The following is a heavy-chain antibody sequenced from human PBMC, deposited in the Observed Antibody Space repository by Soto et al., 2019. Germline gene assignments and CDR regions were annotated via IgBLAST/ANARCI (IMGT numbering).Heavy chain of an antibody. CDR2: ISAYNGNT. CDR1: GYTFTSYG. J-gene: IGHJ6*02. V-gene: IGHV1-18*01. D-gene: IGHD3-22*01. Sequence: ASVKVSCKASGYTFTSYGISWVRQAPGQGLEWMGWISAYNGNTNYAQKLQGRVTMTTDTSTSTAYMELRSLRSDDTAVYYCARAYYYDSSGYSPPNYYGMDVWGQGTTVTVSS. CDR3: ARAYYYDSSGYSPPNYYGMDV.